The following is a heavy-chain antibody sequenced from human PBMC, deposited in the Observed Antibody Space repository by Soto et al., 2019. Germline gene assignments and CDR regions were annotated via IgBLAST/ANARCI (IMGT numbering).Heavy chain of an antibody. D-gene: IGHD1-26*01. CDR2: ISYDGSNK. Sequence: ESGGGVVQPGRSLRLSCAASGFTFSSYGMHWVRQAPGKGLEWVAVISYDGSNKYYADSVKGRFTISRDNSKNTLYLQMNSLRAEDTAVYYCAKMGSHGATGYYGMDVWGQGTTVTVSS. V-gene: IGHV3-30*18. J-gene: IGHJ6*02. CDR1: GFTFSSYG. CDR3: AKMGSHGATGYYGMDV.